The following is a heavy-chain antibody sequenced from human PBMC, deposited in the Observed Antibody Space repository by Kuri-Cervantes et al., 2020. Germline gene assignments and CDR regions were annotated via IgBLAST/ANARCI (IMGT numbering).Heavy chain of an antibody. J-gene: IGHJ3*02. Sequence: GESLKISCKGSGYSFTNSWIGWVRQMPGKGLEWMGIIYPGDSDTRYSPSFHGQVTMSVDKSISTAYLQWSSLKASDTAMYYCARLPTEVYTWPLHAFDIWGQGTMVTVSS. CDR3: ARLPTEVYTWPLHAFDI. V-gene: IGHV5-51*01. CDR2: IYPGDSDT. D-gene: IGHD2-2*02. CDR1: GYSFTNSW.